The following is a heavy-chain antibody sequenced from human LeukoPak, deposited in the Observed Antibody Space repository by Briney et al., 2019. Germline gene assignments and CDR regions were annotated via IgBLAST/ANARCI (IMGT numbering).Heavy chain of an antibody. Sequence: SETLSLTCAVYGGSFSGYYWSWIRQPPGKGLEWIGEINHRGSTNYNPSLKSRVTISVDTSKNQFTLKLSSVTAADTAVYYCASKALYDFWSGPDYWGQGTLVTVSS. CDR1: GGSFSGYY. V-gene: IGHV4-34*01. CDR3: ASKALYDFWSGPDY. CDR2: INHRGST. D-gene: IGHD3-3*01. J-gene: IGHJ4*02.